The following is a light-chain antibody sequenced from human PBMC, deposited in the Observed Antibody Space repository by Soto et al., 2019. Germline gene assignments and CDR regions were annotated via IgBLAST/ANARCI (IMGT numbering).Light chain of an antibody. CDR3: QQSYSTPSIT. CDR1: QSISSY. Sequence: DIQMTQSTSSLSASVGDRVTITCRASQSISSYLNWYQQKPGKAPKLLIYAASSLQSGVPSRFSGSGSGTDFTLTISSLQPEDFATYYCQQSYSTPSITFGQGRRLE. V-gene: IGKV1-39*01. CDR2: AAS. J-gene: IGKJ5*01.